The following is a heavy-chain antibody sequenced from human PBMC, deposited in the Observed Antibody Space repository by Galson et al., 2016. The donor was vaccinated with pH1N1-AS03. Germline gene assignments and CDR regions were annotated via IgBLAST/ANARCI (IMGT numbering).Heavy chain of an antibody. V-gene: IGHV2-5*08. CDR2: IYWDDDK. D-gene: IGHD6-19*01. CDR1: GFSLTTNEMR. CDR3: AHGGSGGYLDH. J-gene: IGHJ4*02. Sequence: PALVKPTQTLTLTCTFSGFSLTTNEMRVGWIRQPPGKALEWLALIYWDDDKRYNSALKRRLTITKDTDKNQVVLKMTNMDSVDTTTYYCAHGGSGGYLDHWGQGTLVTVSS.